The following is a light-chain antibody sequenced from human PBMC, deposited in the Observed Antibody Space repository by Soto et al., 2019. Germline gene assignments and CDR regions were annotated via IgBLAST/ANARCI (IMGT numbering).Light chain of an antibody. J-gene: IGKJ2*01. Sequence: EIVLTQSPGTLSLSPGERATLSCRASQSVSSNYLAWYQQKVGQAPRVVIYGASSRATGIPDRFSGSVSGTDFTITISRLEPEDFAVFYCLQYDRPPYTFGQGTKLEIK. CDR3: LQYDRPPYT. CDR2: GAS. V-gene: IGKV3-20*01. CDR1: QSVSSNY.